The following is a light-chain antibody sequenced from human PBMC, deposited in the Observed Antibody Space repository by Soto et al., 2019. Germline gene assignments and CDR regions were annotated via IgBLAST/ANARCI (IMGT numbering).Light chain of an antibody. CDR1: QSVRSSY. CDR3: QQYNNWPPIT. Sequence: EIVLTQSPGTLSLSPGDRATLSCRASQSVRSSYLAWYQQKPGQAPRLLIYGASSRATGIPARFSGSGSGTDFTLTISRLEPEDFAIYYCQQYNNWPPITFGQGTRLEIK. CDR2: GAS. V-gene: IGKV3-20*01. J-gene: IGKJ5*01.